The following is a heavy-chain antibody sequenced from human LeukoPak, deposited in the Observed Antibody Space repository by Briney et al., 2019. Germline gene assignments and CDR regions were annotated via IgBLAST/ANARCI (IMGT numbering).Heavy chain of an antibody. Sequence: SETLSLTCTVSGGSISSSSYYWGWIRQPPGKGLEWIGEINHSGSTNYNPSLKSRVTISVDTSKNQFSLKLSSVTAADTAVYYCARASYSSSYAFDIWGQGTMVTVSS. CDR1: GGSISSSSYY. CDR3: ARASYSSSYAFDI. CDR2: INHSGST. V-gene: IGHV4-39*07. D-gene: IGHD6-6*01. J-gene: IGHJ3*02.